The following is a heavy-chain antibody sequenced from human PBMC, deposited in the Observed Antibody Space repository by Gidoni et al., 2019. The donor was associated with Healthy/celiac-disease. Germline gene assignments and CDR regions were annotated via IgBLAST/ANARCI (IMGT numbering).Heavy chain of an antibody. CDR3: ARGVSDIVVVPAAMPPPCWFDP. CDR1: GGSFSGYY. V-gene: IGHV4-34*01. CDR2: INHSGST. D-gene: IGHD2-2*01. Sequence: QVQLQQWGAGLLKPSETLSLTCAVYGGSFSGYYWSWIRQPPGKGLEWIGEINHSGSTNYNPSLKSRVTISVDTSKNQFSLKLSSVTAADTAVYYCARGVSDIVVVPAAMPPPCWFDPWGQGTLVTVSS. J-gene: IGHJ5*02.